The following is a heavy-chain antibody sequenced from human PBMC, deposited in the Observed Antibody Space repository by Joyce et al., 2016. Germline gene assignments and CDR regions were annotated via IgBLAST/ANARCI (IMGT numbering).Heavy chain of an antibody. J-gene: IGHJ4*02. V-gene: IGHV5-51*01. D-gene: IGHD3-16*01. Sequence: EVQLVQSGGEVKKPGESLKISCKGVGYSFTSYWLGWVRQMPGKGLELMGIIIPEDSDTRYSPSCQGQVTISVDRSIKTAHLRWGSLRASDTAIYYCARSAVRGTLSPFFDYWGQGSLVTVSS. CDR1: GYSFTSYW. CDR3: ARSAVRGTLSPFFDY. CDR2: IIPEDSDT.